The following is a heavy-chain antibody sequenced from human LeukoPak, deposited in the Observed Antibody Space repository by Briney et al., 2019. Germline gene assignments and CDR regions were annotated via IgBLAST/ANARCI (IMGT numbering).Heavy chain of an antibody. D-gene: IGHD6-19*01. J-gene: IGHJ5*02. V-gene: IGHV4-34*01. CDR2: INHSGST. CDR3: ARDRDSSGWPNWFDP. CDR1: GGSFSGYY. Sequence: SETLSLTCAVYGGSFSGYYWSWIRQPPGKGLEWIGEINHSGSTNYNPSLKSRVTISVDTSKNQFSLKLSSVTAADTAVYYCARDRDSSGWPNWFDPWGQGTLVTVSS.